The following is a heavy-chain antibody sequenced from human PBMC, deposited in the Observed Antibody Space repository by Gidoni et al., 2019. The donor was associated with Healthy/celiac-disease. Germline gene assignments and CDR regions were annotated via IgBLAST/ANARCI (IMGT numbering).Heavy chain of an antibody. D-gene: IGHD2-8*01. CDR3: ARQRDGAKYNWFDP. J-gene: IGHJ5*02. V-gene: IGHV5-51*01. CDR2: IYPGDSDT. CDR1: GYSFTSSC. Sequence: EVQLVQSGAEVKMHGASLNISCKGSGYSFTSSCIGWVRQMPGKGLEWMGIIYPGDSDTRYSPAFQGQVTSAADKSIRTAYLQWSSLKASDTAMYYCARQRDGAKYNWFDPWGQGTLVTVSS.